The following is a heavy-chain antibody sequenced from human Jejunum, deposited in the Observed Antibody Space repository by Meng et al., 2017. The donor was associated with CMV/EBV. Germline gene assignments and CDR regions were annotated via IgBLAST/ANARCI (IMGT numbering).Heavy chain of an antibody. D-gene: IGHD3-16*01. CDR3: ARDPKVERLITHGGAFET. CDR2: IYYSGTT. J-gene: IGHJ6*02. Sequence: ISPGYWDWVRQTPGGGLEWIGSIYYSGTTFYNSSLKSRVTLSVDKSKNQFFLSLSSVTAADTAVDYCARDPKVERLITHGGAFETWGQGKSVTVSS. V-gene: IGHV4-39*07. CDR1: ISPGY.